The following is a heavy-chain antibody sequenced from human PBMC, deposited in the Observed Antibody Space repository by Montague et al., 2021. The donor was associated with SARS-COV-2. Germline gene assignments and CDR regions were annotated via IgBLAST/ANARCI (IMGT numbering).Heavy chain of an antibody. CDR3: ARRARELLLVASTIGAFDI. CDR1: GGSISSSDYY. CDR2: IYDSGST. D-gene: IGHD5/OR15-5a*01. J-gene: IGHJ3*02. Sequence: SETLSLTCTVSGGSISSSDYYWGWIRQPPGKGLEWIGSIYDSGSTYYNLSLKSRVTISVDTSKNHFSLKLSSVTAADTAVYYCARRARELLLVASTIGAFDIWGQGTMVTVSS. V-gene: IGHV4-39*02.